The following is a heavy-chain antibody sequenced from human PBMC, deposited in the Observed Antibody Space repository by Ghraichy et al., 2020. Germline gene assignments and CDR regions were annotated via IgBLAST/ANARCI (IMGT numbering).Heavy chain of an antibody. CDR2: ISYDGSNK. CDR1: GFTFSSYG. J-gene: IGHJ6*02. CDR3: AKDISPTLRFLEWLRAPDYYGMDV. D-gene: IGHD3-3*01. Sequence: GGSLRLSCAASGFTFSSYGMHWVRQAPGKGLEWVAVISYDGSNKYYADSVKGRFTISRDNSKNTLYLQMNSLRAEDTAVYYCAKDISPTLRFLEWLRAPDYYGMDVWGQGTTVTVSS. V-gene: IGHV3-30*18.